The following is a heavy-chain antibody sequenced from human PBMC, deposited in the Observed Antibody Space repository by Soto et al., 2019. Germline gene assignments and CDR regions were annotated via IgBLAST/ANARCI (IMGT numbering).Heavy chain of an antibody. Sequence: QVQLVQSGAEVKKPGSSVKVSCKASGGTFSSYAISWVRQAPGQGLEWMGGIIPIFGTANYAQKFQGRVTITAEKSTSTAYMELSSLRSEDTAVYYCARDGDSSGYYRFWYWGQGTLVTVSS. CDR1: GGTFSSYA. J-gene: IGHJ4*02. CDR3: ARDGDSSGYYRFWY. CDR2: IIPIFGTA. V-gene: IGHV1-69*06. D-gene: IGHD3-22*01.